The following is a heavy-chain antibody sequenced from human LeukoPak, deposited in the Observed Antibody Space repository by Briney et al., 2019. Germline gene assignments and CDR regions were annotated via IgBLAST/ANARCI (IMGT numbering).Heavy chain of an antibody. J-gene: IGHJ4*02. D-gene: IGHD4/OR15-4a*01. CDR3: ARDTLGEGEDANYAVYYFDY. V-gene: IGHV3-7*01. Sequence: PGGSLRISCAAPGFRFNTYWMSWVRQAPGKGLEWVANIKQDGNEKYYADSVKGRFTISRDNGKNSLDLQMNSLRADDTAVYYCARDTLGEGEDANYAVYYFDYWGQGTVVTVSS. CDR1: GFRFNTYW. CDR2: IKQDGNEK.